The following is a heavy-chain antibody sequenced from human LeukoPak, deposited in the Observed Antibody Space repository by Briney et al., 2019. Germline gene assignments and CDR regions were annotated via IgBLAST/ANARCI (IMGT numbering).Heavy chain of an antibody. CDR2: IIPIFGTA. D-gene: IGHD6-13*01. J-gene: IGHJ5*02. V-gene: IGHV1-69*05. Sequence: ASVKVSCKASGGTFSSYAISWVRQAPGQGLECMGRIIPIFGTANYAQKFQGRVTITTDESTSTAYMELSSLRSEDTAVYYCARGLHSSSWDLNWFDPWGQGTLVTVSS. CDR3: ARGLHSSSWDLNWFDP. CDR1: GGTFSSYA.